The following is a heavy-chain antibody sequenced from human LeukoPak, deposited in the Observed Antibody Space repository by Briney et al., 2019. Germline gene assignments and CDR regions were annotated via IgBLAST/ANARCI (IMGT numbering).Heavy chain of an antibody. CDR2: INNGGTEM. CDR1: GFTFRNSW. V-gene: IGHV3-7*01. CDR3: ARDSGYSTFDL. Sequence: PAGSLRLSCAASGFTFRNSWMTWVRQSPGKGLEWVASINNGGTEMYYGDSVNRRFSISRDNSKDSLYLQMNFLRPEDASTYYCARDSGYSTFDLWGQGTRVIVSS. D-gene: IGHD5-18*01. J-gene: IGHJ4*02.